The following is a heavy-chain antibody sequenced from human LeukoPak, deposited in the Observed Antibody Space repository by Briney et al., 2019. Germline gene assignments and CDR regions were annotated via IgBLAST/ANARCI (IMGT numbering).Heavy chain of an antibody. CDR2: ISSSGSTI. CDR1: GFTFSSYE. Sequence: GGSLRLSCAASGFTFSSYEMNWVRQAPGKGLEWVSYISSSGSTIYYADSVKGRFTISRDNAKNSLYLQMNSLRAEDTAVYYCARKESILLFDPWGQGTLVTVSS. J-gene: IGHJ5*02. V-gene: IGHV3-48*03. D-gene: IGHD6-6*01. CDR3: ARKESILLFDP.